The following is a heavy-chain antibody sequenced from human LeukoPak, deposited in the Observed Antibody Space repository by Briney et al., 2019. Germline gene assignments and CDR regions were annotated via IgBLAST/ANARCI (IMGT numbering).Heavy chain of an antibody. CDR2: ISSSGSTI. D-gene: IGHD3-10*01. CDR1: GFTFSSYE. J-gene: IGHJ4*02. CDR3: ARDTDYYGSGSYSDY. Sequence: HPGGSLRLSCAASGFTFSSYEMNWVRQAPGKGLEWVSYISSSGSTIYHADSVKGRFTISRDNAKNSLYLQMNSLRAEDTAVYYCARDTDYYGSGSYSDYWGQGTLVTVSS. V-gene: IGHV3-48*03.